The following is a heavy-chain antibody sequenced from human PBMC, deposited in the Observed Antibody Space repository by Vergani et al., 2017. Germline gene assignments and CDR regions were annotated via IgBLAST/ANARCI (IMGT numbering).Heavy chain of an antibody. CDR1: GGSFSGYY. D-gene: IGHD2-21*01. V-gene: IGHV4-34*01. J-gene: IGHJ5*02. CDR3: ASSKGIVVVGGRWFDP. Sequence: QVQLQQWGAGLLKPSETLSLTCAVYGGSFSGYYWSWIRQPPGQGLEWIGEINHSGSTNYNPSLKSRVTISVDTSKNQFSLKLSSVTAADTAVYYCASSKGIVVVGGRWFDPWGQGTLVTVSS. CDR2: INHSGST.